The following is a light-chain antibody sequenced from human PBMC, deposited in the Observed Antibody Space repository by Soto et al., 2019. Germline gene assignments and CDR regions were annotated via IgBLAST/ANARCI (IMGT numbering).Light chain of an antibody. CDR2: LGS. Sequence: MMTQSPVSQPVTHGEPASIYRRPNLSVLHSNGSNYVDWYLQKPGQSPQLLIYLGSSRASGVPDRFSGSGSGTAFTLRIGRVEAEDVGVYYCMQAIQTSITFGQRARLDI. CDR1: LSVLHSNGSNY. J-gene: IGKJ5*01. V-gene: IGKV2-28*01. CDR3: MQAIQTSIT.